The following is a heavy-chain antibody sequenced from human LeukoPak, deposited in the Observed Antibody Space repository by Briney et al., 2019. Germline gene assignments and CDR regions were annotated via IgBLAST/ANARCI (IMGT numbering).Heavy chain of an antibody. Sequence: SVKVSCKASGGTFSSYGISWVRQAPGQGLEWMGRIIPMFGTANCAQKLQGRVTITTDESTSTAYMELSSLRSEDTAVYYCARDLFYGSGSYYDYWGQGTLVTVSS. V-gene: IGHV1-69*05. CDR1: GGTFSSYG. CDR2: IIPMFGTA. J-gene: IGHJ4*02. D-gene: IGHD3-10*01. CDR3: ARDLFYGSGSYYDY.